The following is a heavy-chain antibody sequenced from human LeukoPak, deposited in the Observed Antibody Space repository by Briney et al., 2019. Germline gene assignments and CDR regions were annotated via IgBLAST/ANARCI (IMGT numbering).Heavy chain of an antibody. CDR1: GFTLSDYY. Sequence: GGSLRLSCAASGFTLSDYYMSWIRQAPGKGLEWVSYISGSGTYTYYADSVKGRFTISRDNAKNSQYLQMSSLRAEDTAVYYCARWRDGGRYFDYWGQGTLVTVS. J-gene: IGHJ4*02. CDR3: ARWRDGGRYFDY. D-gene: IGHD1-26*01. CDR2: ISGSGTYT. V-gene: IGHV3-11*06.